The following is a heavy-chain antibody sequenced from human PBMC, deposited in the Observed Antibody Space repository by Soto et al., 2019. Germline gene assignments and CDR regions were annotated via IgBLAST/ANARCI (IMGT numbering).Heavy chain of an antibody. J-gene: IGHJ3*02. V-gene: IGHV1-2*04. CDR1: GYTFTGYY. CDR3: AREIYDSSGSNAFDI. D-gene: IGHD3-22*01. CDR2: INPNSGGT. Sequence: ASVKVSCKASGYTFTGYYMHWVRQAPGQGLEWMGWINPNSGGTNYAQKFQGWVTMTRDTSISTAYMELSRLRSEDTAVYYCAREIYDSSGSNAFDIWGQGTMVTVSS.